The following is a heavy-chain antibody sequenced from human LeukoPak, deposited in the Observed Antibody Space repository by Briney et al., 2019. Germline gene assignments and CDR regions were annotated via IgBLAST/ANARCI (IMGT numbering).Heavy chain of an antibody. CDR3: ARDRGCSSTSCYSDY. D-gene: IGHD2-2*01. Sequence: GGSLRLSCAASGFTFSSYWMSWVRQAPGKGLEWVANIKQDGSEKYYVDSVKGRFTISRDNAKNSLYLQMNSPRAEDTAVYYCARDRGCSSTSCYSDYWGQGTLVTVSS. CDR1: GFTFSSYW. CDR2: IKQDGSEK. V-gene: IGHV3-7*01. J-gene: IGHJ4*02.